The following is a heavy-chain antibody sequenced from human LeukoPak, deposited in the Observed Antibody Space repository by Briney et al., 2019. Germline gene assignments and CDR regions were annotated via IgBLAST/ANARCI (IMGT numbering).Heavy chain of an antibody. V-gene: IGHV4-59*01. J-gene: IGHJ6*02. CDR1: GGSISSYY. Sequence: ETLSLTCTVSGGSISSYYWSWIRQPAGKGLEWIGYIYYSGSTNYNPSLKSRVTISVDTSKNQFSLKLSSVTAADTAVYYCARARGYSGYDAYYYYYGMDVWGQGTTVTVSS. D-gene: IGHD5-12*01. CDR3: ARARGYSGYDAYYYYYGMDV. CDR2: IYYSGST.